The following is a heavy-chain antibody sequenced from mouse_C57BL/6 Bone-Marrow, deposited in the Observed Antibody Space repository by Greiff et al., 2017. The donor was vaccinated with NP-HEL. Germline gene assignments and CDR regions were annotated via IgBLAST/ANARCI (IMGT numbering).Heavy chain of an antibody. CDR2: IRNKANGYTT. V-gene: IGHV7-3*01. Sequence: EVHLVESGGGLVQPGGSLSLSCAASGSTFTDYYMSWVRQPPGKALEWLGFIRNKANGYTTEYSASVKGRFTISRDNSQSILYLQMNALRAEDSATYYCARYSNYLDYWGQGTTLTVSS. J-gene: IGHJ2*01. CDR1: GSTFTDYY. CDR3: ARYSNYLDY.